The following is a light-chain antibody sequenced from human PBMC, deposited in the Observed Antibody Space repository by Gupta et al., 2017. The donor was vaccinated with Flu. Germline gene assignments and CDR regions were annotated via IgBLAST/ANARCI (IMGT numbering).Light chain of an antibody. V-gene: IGLV3-25*02. CDR2: KDT. CDR1: ALSKQY. Sequence: YHLTQAPAISVPAGQTATITCSGSALSKQYVYWYRQRPGQAPVLLIYKDTERASGIPDRISGSSSGTRVTLTIRGVQTEDEADYYCQSADITGASRVFGGGT. J-gene: IGLJ3*02. CDR3: QSADITGASRV.